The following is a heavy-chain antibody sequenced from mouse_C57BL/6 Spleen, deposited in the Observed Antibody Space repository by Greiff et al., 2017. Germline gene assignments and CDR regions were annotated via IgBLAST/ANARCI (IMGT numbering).Heavy chain of an antibody. CDR2: ISSGSSTI. CDR3: ARRYDYDDWYFDV. D-gene: IGHD2-4*01. J-gene: IGHJ1*03. Sequence: EVQLVESGGGLVKPGGSLKLSCAASGFTFSDYGMHWVRQAPEKGLEWVAYISSGSSTIYYADTVKGRFTISRDNAKNTLFLQMTSLRSEDTAMYYCARRYDYDDWYFDVWGTGTTVTVSS. V-gene: IGHV5-17*01. CDR1: GFTFSDYG.